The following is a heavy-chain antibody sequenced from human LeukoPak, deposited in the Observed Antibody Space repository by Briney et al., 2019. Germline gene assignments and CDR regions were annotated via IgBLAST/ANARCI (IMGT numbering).Heavy chain of an antibody. D-gene: IGHD3-3*01. CDR3: ARDRPVRYDFWSGYSDY. J-gene: IGHJ4*02. V-gene: IGHV4-4*07. CDR2: IYTSGST. CDR1: GGSIDNYY. Sequence: SETLSLTCTVSGGSIDNYYWSWIRQPAGKGLEWIGRIYTSGSTNYNPSLKSRVTISVDTSKNQFSLKLSSVTAADTAVYYCARDRPVRYDFWSGYSDYWGQGTLVTVSS.